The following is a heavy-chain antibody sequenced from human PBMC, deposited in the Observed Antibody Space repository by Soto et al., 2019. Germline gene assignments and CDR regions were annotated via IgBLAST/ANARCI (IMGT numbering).Heavy chain of an antibody. CDR2: INLSGGST. CDR3: ARVGRSSSWYFLGDPIGP. CDR1: GYTFTSYY. J-gene: IGHJ5*02. Sequence: GASVQVSCKASGYTFTSYYMHWVRQAPGQGLEWMGIINLSGGSTSYAQKFQGRVTMTRDTSTSTVYMELSSLRSEDTAVYYCARVGRSSSWYFLGDPIGPWGQGTLVTVSS. D-gene: IGHD6-13*01. V-gene: IGHV1-46*01.